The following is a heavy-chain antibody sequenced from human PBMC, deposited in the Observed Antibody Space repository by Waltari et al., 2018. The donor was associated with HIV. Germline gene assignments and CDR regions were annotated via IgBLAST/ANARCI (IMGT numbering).Heavy chain of an antibody. Sequence: QVQLQQWGAGLLKPSETLSLTCAVYGGSFSGYYWSWIRQPPGKGLELIGEINHSGSTNYNPSLKSRVTISVDTSKNQFSLKLSSVTAADTAVYYCARAGGRITIFGVVIPYGMDVWGQGTTVTVSS. CDR1: GGSFSGYY. CDR2: INHSGST. V-gene: IGHV4-34*01. D-gene: IGHD3-3*01. CDR3: ARAGGRITIFGVVIPYGMDV. J-gene: IGHJ6*02.